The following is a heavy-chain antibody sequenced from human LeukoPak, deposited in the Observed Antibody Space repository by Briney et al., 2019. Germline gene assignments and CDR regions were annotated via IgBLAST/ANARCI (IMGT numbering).Heavy chain of an antibody. CDR1: GFTFSSYA. J-gene: IGHJ4*02. CDR3: AKNTRGLGIAAAGNFDY. V-gene: IGHV3-23*01. D-gene: IGHD6-13*01. CDR2: ISGSGGST. Sequence: GGSLRLSCAASGFTFSSYAMSWVRQAPGKGLEWVSAISGSGGSTYYADSVKGRFTISRDNSKNTLYLQMNSPRAEDTAVYYCAKNTRGLGIAAAGNFDYWGQGTLVTVSS.